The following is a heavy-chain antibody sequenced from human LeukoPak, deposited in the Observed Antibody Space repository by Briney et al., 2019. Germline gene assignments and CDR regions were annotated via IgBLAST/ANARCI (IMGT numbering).Heavy chain of an antibody. CDR1: GGSISSSSYY. CDR2: IYYSGST. CDR3: ARQVSMAGTTTGDY. V-gene: IGHV4-39*01. D-gene: IGHD4-17*01. J-gene: IGHJ4*02. Sequence: PSETLSLTCTVSGGSISSSSYYWGWIRQPPGKGLEWIGSIYYSGSTYYNPSLKSRVTISVDTSKNQFSLKLSSVTAADTAVYYCARQVSMAGTTTGDYWGQGTLVTVSS.